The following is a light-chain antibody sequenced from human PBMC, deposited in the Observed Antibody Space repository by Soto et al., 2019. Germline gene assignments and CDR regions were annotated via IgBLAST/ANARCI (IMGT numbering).Light chain of an antibody. J-gene: IGLJ2*01. Sequence: QSALTQPASVSGSPGQSITISCTVSSRDFSDSNYVSWYQQHPGKAPELLIYGVSNRPSGISHRFSGSQSGNSASLTISGLQAEDEADYYCSSYTSSSATVLFGGGTKLTVL. CDR3: SSYTSSSATVL. V-gene: IGLV2-14*01. CDR2: GVS. CDR1: SRDFSDSNY.